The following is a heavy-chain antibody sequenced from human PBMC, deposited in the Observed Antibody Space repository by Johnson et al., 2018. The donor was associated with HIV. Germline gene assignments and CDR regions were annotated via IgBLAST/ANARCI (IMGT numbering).Heavy chain of an antibody. V-gene: IGHV3-7*05. CDR2: IKHDGSEK. CDR3: ARERTRDAFDI. D-gene: IGHD3/OR15-3a*01. CDR1: GFTFSNSW. Sequence: VQLVESGGGLVQPGGSLRLSCAASGFTFSNSWMSWVRQAPGKGLEWVANIKHDGSEKYYVDSVKGRFTISRDNAKNSLELQMNSLRAEDTAVYYCARERTRDAFDIWGQGTMVTVSS. J-gene: IGHJ3*02.